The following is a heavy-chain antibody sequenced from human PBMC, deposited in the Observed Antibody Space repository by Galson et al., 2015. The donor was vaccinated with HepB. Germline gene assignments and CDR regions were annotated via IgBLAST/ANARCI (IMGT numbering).Heavy chain of an antibody. J-gene: IGHJ3*02. V-gene: IGHV1-69*13. CDR3: ARGYCSSTSCYRVDAFDI. CDR2: IIPIFGTA. CDR1: GGTFSSYA. Sequence: SVKVSCKASGGTFSSYAISWVRQAPGQGLEWMGGIIPIFGTANYAQKFQGRVTITADESTSTAYMELSSLRSEDTAVYYCARGYCSSTSCYRVDAFDIWGQGTMVTVSS. D-gene: IGHD2-2*02.